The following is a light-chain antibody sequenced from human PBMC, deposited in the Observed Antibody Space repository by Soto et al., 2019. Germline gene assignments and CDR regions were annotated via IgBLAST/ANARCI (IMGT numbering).Light chain of an antibody. CDR3: AAWDDSLNGPV. V-gene: IGLV1-36*01. Sequence: QSVLTQPPSVSEAPRQRVTISCSGSSSNIGNNAVNWYQQLPGKAPKLRIYSDDLLPSGVSDRFSGSKSGTSASLAISGLQSEDEANYYCAAWDDSLNGPVFGGGTKVTVL. CDR2: SDD. J-gene: IGLJ2*01. CDR1: SSNIGNNA.